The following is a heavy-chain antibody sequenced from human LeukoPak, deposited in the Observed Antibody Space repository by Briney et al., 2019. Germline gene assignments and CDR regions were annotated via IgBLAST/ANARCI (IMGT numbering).Heavy chain of an antibody. CDR2: IYYSGST. D-gene: IGHD2-2*01. CDR1: GGSISSYY. Sequence: SETLSLTCTVSGGSISSYYWSWIRQPPGKGLEWIGYIYYSGSTNYNPSLKSRVTISVDTSKNQFSLKLSSVTAADTAVYYCARRRHCSSTSCYAFDYWGQGILVTVSS. V-gene: IGHV4-59*08. J-gene: IGHJ4*02. CDR3: ARRRHCSSTSCYAFDY.